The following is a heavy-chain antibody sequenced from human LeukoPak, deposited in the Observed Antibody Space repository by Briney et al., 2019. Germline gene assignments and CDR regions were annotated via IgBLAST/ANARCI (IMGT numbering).Heavy chain of an antibody. CDR1: GGSISSSSYY. Sequence: SETLSLTCTVSGGSISSSSYYWGWIRQPPGKGLEWIGSIYYSGSTYYNPSLKSRVTISVDTSKSQFPLKLSSVTAADTAVYYCARGRYDFWSGYLSHWFDPWGQGTLVTVSS. CDR2: IYYSGST. CDR3: ARGRYDFWSGYLSHWFDP. J-gene: IGHJ5*02. D-gene: IGHD3-3*01. V-gene: IGHV4-39*06.